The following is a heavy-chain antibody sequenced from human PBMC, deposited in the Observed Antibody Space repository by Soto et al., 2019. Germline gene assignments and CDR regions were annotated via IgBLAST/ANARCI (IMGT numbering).Heavy chain of an antibody. J-gene: IGHJ4*02. D-gene: IGHD3-9*01. CDR2: ISAYNGNT. CDR3: ARIRDLRFFDWLYFDY. CDR1: GYTFTNYA. Sequence: QVQLVQSGVEVKKPGASVKVSCKASGYTFTNYAIIWVRQAPGQGLEWMGWISAYNGNTNYAQKFQGRVTMTTDASTTPPYMGLRSLRSDATAVFYCARIRDLRFFDWLYFDYWGQGTLVTVSS. V-gene: IGHV1-18*01.